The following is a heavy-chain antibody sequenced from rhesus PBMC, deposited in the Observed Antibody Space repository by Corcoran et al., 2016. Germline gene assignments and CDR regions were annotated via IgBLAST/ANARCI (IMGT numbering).Heavy chain of an antibody. CDR2: ISNTGKTI. V-gene: IGHV3S4*01. CDR3: TRELDSGYWYY. D-gene: IGHD1-44*01. Sequence: EVQLVESGGGLVQPGGSLRLSCAASGFTFSSYDMSWIRQVLGKGLEWVSSISNTGKTIYYSDSVKGRFTISRDNAKNSLSLQMNSLKTEDTAVYYCTRELDSGYWYYWGQGVLVTVSS. CDR1: GFTFSSYD. J-gene: IGHJ4*01.